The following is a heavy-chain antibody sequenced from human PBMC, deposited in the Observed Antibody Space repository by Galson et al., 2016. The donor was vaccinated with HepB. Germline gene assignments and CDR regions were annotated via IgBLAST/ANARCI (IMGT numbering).Heavy chain of an antibody. J-gene: IGHJ6*02. CDR3: AKDGWRSSVGYFYYYGLDV. Sequence: SLRLSCAASGFTFSNYGMNWVRQAPGTGLEWVSAITGSGDSPYYADSVKGRFTISRDNSKNTLYLQMNSLRAEDTAVYYCAKDGWRSSVGYFYYYGLDVWGHGTTVTVSS. CDR1: GFTFSNYG. CDR2: ITGSGDSP. V-gene: IGHV3-23*01. D-gene: IGHD3-16*01.